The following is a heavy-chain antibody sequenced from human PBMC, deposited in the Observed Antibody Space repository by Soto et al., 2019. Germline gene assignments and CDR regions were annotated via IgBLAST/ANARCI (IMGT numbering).Heavy chain of an antibody. CDR2: ISYDGSNK. Sequence: QVQLVESGGGVVQPGRSLSLSCVVSGFTFTNYGMHWVRQAPGKGLEGVATISYDGSNKYYADSVKGRFTISRDNSKNTVYLQMNSLRDEDTAVYYCAKAGRYCNGGACYYEYWGQGALVTVSS. CDR1: GFTFTNYG. V-gene: IGHV3-30*18. CDR3: AKAGRYCNGGACYYEY. J-gene: IGHJ4*02. D-gene: IGHD3-10*01.